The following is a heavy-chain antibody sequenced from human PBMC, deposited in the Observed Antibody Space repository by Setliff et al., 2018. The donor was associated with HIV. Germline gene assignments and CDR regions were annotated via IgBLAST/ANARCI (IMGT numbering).Heavy chain of an antibody. D-gene: IGHD5-18*01. J-gene: IGHJ4*02. Sequence: PQVKVSCKASGYTFTDYFVHWARQAPGKGLEWMGRVDPENHQTLYAEKLQGRVTITADTSTDTAYVELSSLGSEDTAVYYCAIGYSHGPNYWGQGTLVTVSS. CDR3: AIGYSHGPNY. CDR2: VDPENHQT. CDR1: GYTFTDYF. V-gene: IGHV1-69-2*01.